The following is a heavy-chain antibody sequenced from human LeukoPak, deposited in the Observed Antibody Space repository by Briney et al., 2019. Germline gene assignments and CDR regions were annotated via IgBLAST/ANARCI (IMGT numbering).Heavy chain of an antibody. J-gene: IGHJ4*02. CDR1: GFTFDDYT. CDR2: ISWDGGST. CDR3: AKDYSSSWYFDY. D-gene: IGHD6-13*01. V-gene: IGHV3-43*01. Sequence: GGSLRLSCAASGFTFDDYTMHWVRQAPGKGLEWVSLISWDGGSTYYADSVKGRFTISRDNSKNSLYLQMNSLRTEDTVLYYCAKDYSSSWYFDYWGQGTLVTVSS.